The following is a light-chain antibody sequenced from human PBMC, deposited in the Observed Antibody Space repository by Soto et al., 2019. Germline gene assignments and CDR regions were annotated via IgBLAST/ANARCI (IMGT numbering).Light chain of an antibody. Sequence: DIQMTQSPSSLSASVGDVVTIPCRASQSISSYINWYQQKPGKAPNLLIYTASSLESGVPSRFSGSGSGTDFTLTITSLQPEDFATYFCQQGYSRPRTFGQGTKVDIK. CDR2: TAS. CDR1: QSISSY. CDR3: QQGYSRPRT. J-gene: IGKJ1*01. V-gene: IGKV1-39*01.